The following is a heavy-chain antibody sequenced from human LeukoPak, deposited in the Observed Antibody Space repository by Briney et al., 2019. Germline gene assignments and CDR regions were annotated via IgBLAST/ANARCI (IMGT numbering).Heavy chain of an antibody. CDR2: IYTSGST. Sequence: PSETLSLTCTVSGGSISSSSYYWGWIRQPAGKGLEWIGRIYTSGSTNYNPSLKSRVTMSVDTSKNQFSLKLSSVTAADTAVYYCARDSVYSGSYAYWGQGTLVTVSS. V-gene: IGHV4-61*02. CDR1: GGSISSSSYY. D-gene: IGHD1-26*01. J-gene: IGHJ4*02. CDR3: ARDSVYSGSYAY.